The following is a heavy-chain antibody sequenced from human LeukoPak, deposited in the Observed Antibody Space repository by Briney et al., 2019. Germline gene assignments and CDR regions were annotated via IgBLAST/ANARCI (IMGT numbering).Heavy chain of an antibody. D-gene: IGHD2/OR15-2a*01. CDR1: GGSISSSNW. CDR2: INHSGST. V-gene: IGHV4-4*02. J-gene: IGHJ4*02. CDR3: AREGNSGEFDY. Sequence: PSGTLSLTCAVSGGSISSSNWWSWVRQPPGKGLEWIGEINHSGSTNYNPSLKSRVTISVDTSKNQFSLKLSSVTAADTAVYYCAREGNSGEFDYWGQGTLVTVSS.